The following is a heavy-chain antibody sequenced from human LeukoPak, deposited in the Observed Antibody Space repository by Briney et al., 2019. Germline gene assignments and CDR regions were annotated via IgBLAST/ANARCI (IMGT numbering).Heavy chain of an antibody. J-gene: IGHJ6*02. D-gene: IGHD6-19*01. CDR2: INPSGGST. V-gene: IGHV1-46*01. CDR1: GYTFTSYY. Sequence: ASVKVSCKASGYTFTSYYMHWVRQAPGQGLGWMGIINPSGGSTSYAQKFQGRVTMTRDTSTSTVYMELSSLRSEDTAVYYCARGYSSGWFHSYYYYGMDVWGQGTTVTVSS. CDR3: ARGYSSGWFHSYYYYGMDV.